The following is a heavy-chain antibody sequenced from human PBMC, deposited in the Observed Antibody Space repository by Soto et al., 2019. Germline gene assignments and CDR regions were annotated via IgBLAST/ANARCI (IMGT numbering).Heavy chain of an antibody. V-gene: IGHV3-53*02. D-gene: IGHD1-26*01. CDR1: GFTVNSNY. CDR2: TNTRGTT. Sequence: EVQVLATGGGLIQPGGSLRLSCAASGFTVNSNYMSWVRQAPGEGLQWVSITNTRGTTYYSDSVKGRFTGSRDNSKNTLYLPMNSLRAADTAVYYCAKGDGCILAVWGQGTTVSASS. CDR3: AKGDGCILAV. J-gene: IGHJ6*02.